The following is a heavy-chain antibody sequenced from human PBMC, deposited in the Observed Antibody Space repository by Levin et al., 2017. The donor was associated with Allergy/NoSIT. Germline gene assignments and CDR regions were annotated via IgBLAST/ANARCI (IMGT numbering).Heavy chain of an antibody. Sequence: SVKVSCKASGGTFSSYAISWVRQAPGQGLEWMGGIIPIFGTANYAQKFQGRVTITADKSTSTAYMELSSLRSEDTAVYYCARCYGGYYDSSGYYFDYWGQGTLVTVSS. CDR2: IIPIFGTA. CDR1: GGTFSSYA. CDR3: ARCYGGYYDSSGYYFDY. V-gene: IGHV1-69*06. D-gene: IGHD3-22*01. J-gene: IGHJ4*02.